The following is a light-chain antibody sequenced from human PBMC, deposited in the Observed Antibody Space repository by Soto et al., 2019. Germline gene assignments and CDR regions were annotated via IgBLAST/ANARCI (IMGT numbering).Light chain of an antibody. Sequence: EIVMTQSPATLSVSPGERATLSCRASQTVGSNLAWYQQKPGQVPRHLIYGASTRATGIPARFSGSGSGTEFTLTISSLQSEDFAVYYCQQYNNSPRTFGQGTKVEIK. CDR3: QQYNNSPRT. J-gene: IGKJ1*01. V-gene: IGKV3-15*01. CDR2: GAS. CDR1: QTVGSN.